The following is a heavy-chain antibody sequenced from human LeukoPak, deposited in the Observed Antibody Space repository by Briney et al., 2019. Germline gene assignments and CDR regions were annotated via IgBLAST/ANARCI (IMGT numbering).Heavy chain of an antibody. D-gene: IGHD2-2*01. CDR1: GGTFISYA. J-gene: IGHJ5*02. Sequence: SVTVSFKASGGTFISYAISWVRQAPGQGLEWMGGIIPIFGTANYAQKFQGRVTITADESTSTAYMELSSLTSEDTAVYYCARDLGCSSTSCYENWFDPWGQGTLVTVSS. CDR2: IIPIFGTA. CDR3: ARDLGCSSTSCYENWFDP. V-gene: IGHV1-69*13.